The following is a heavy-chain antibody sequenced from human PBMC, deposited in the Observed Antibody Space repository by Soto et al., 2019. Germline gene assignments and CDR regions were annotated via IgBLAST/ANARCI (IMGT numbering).Heavy chain of an antibody. CDR1: GFTFSSYG. J-gene: IGHJ6*02. D-gene: IGHD1-1*01. CDR2: ISYDGSNK. V-gene: IGHV3-30*18. Sequence: GGSLRLSCAASGFTFSSYGMHWVRQAPGKGLEWVAVISYDGSNKYYADSVKGRFTISRDNSKNTLYLQMNSLRAEDTAVYYCAKSGWNDDYYYGMDVWGQGTTVTVSS. CDR3: AKSGWNDDYYYGMDV.